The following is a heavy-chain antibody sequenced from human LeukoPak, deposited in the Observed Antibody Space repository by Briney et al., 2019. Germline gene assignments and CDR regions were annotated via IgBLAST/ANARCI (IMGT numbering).Heavy chain of an antibody. V-gene: IGHV1-8*01. CDR3: ARQDYDFWSGRPATSYWFDP. D-gene: IGHD3-3*01. J-gene: IGHJ5*02. CDR1: GYTFTSYD. CDR2: MNPNSGNT. Sequence: ASVKVSCKASGYTFTSYDINWVRQATGQGLEWMGWMNPNSGNTGYAQKFQGRVTMTRNTSISTAYMELSSLRSEDTAVYYCARQDYDFWSGRPATSYWFDPWGQGTLVTVSS.